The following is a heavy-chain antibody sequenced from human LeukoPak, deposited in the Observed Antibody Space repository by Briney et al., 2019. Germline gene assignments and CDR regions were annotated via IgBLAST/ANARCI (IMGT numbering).Heavy chain of an antibody. CDR2: IWSDGTNK. D-gene: IGHD3-10*01. J-gene: IGHJ4*02. CDR1: GFTFSSYD. Sequence: GGSLRLSCAASGFTFSSYDMHWVRHAPGKGLEWVAFIWSDGTNKYYADSVKGPFTISRDNSKNTLVLQMNSLRAEDTAVYYCARSQSSRQITIPKTRRYFDYWGQGVLVTVSS. CDR3: ARSQSSRQITIPKTRRYFDY. V-gene: IGHV3-30*02.